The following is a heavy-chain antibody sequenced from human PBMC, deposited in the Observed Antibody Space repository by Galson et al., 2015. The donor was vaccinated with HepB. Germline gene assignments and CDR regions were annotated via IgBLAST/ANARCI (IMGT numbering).Heavy chain of an antibody. V-gene: IGHV1-3*01. J-gene: IGHJ4*02. Sequence: SVKVSCKASGYIFTNYAIHWVRQVPGQRLEWLGWIHGGNGNTKYSQKFQGRITVTRDTSATTGYMELSSLRSEDTAVYYCARRGNVRSFEGSLDSWGQGTLVTVSS. CDR1: GYIFTNYA. CDR2: IHGGNGNT. D-gene: IGHD3-9*01. CDR3: ARRGNVRSFEGSLDS.